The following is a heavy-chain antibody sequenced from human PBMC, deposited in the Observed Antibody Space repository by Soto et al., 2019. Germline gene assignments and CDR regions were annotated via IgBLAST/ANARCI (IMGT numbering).Heavy chain of an antibody. CDR3: ASRIAARYYFYGMEV. J-gene: IGHJ6*02. CDR2: ISYDGSNK. V-gene: IGHV3-30-3*01. CDR1: GFTFSSYA. Sequence: QPGGSLRLSCAASGFTFSSYAMHWVRQAPGKGLEWVAVISYDGSNKYYADSVKGRFTISRDNSKNTLYLQMNSLRAEDTAVYYCASRIAARYYFYGMEVWGQGATVTVSS. D-gene: IGHD6-6*01.